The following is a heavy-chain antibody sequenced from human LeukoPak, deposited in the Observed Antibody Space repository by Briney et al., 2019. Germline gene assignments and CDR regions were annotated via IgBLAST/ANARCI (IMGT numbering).Heavy chain of an antibody. D-gene: IGHD1-1*01. V-gene: IGHV4-61*02. Sequence: PSETLSLTCTVSGGSISSGSYYWSWIRQPAGKGLEWIGRIYSSGSTNYNPSLKSRVTISVDKSKNQFSLKLSSVTAADTAVYYCARDWGNDVPFWYWGQGTLVTVSS. CDR3: ARDWGNDVPFWY. CDR1: GGSISSGSYY. CDR2: IYSSGST. J-gene: IGHJ4*02.